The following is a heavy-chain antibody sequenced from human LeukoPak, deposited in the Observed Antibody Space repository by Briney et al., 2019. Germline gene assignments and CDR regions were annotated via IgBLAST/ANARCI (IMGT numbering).Heavy chain of an antibody. CDR2: IYYSGST. D-gene: IGHD3-10*01. J-gene: IGHJ4*02. Sequence: PSETLSLTCTVSAGSISSYYWSWIRQPPGKGLEWIGYIYYSGSTNYNPSLKSRVTISVDTSKNQFSLKLSSVTAAGTAVYYCARSSTMVRGVTAHFDYWGQGTLVTVSS. CDR1: AGSISSYY. V-gene: IGHV4-59*01. CDR3: ARSSTMVRGVTAHFDY.